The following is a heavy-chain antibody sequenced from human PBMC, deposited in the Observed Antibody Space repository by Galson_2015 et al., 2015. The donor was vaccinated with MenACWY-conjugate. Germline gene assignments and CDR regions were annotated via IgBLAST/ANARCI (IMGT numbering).Heavy chain of an antibody. CDR2: ITGSGDGT. J-gene: IGHJ3*02. CDR1: GFTFSSYA. D-gene: IGHD2-8*01. CDR3: AKEKAGAGVGAFDI. Sequence: SLRLSCAASGFTFSSYAMSWVRQAPGKGPQWVSAITGSGDGTYYADSVKGRFTISRDNSKNTVFLQTNTLGADDTAIYYCAKEKAGAGVGAFDIWGQGTTVTVSS. V-gene: IGHV3-23*01.